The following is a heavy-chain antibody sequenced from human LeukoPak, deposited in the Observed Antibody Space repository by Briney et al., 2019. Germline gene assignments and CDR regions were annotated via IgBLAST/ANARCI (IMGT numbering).Heavy chain of an antibody. CDR2: IYYSGST. D-gene: IGHD2-2*01. CDR3: ARSRDAFDI. J-gene: IGHJ3*02. V-gene: IGHV4-59*01. CDR1: GGSISSYY. Sequence: PSETLSLTCTVSGGSISSYYWSWIRQPPGKGLEWIGYIYYSGSTNYNPSLKSRVTISVDTSKNQFSLKLSSVTAADTAVYYCARSRDAFDIWGKGTTVTVSS.